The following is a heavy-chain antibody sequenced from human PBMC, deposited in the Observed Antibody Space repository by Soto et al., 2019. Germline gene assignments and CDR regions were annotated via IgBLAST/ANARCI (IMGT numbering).Heavy chain of an antibody. J-gene: IGHJ4*02. Sequence: LCGGSISSGGYYWSWIRQHPGKGLEWIGYIYYSGSTYYNPSLKSRVTISVDTSKNQFSLKLSSVTAADTAVYYCARESSYGYGIFDYWGQGTLVTVSS. CDR2: IYYSGST. CDR3: ARESSYGYGIFDY. V-gene: IGHV4-31*02. CDR1: GGSISSGGYY. D-gene: IGHD5-18*01.